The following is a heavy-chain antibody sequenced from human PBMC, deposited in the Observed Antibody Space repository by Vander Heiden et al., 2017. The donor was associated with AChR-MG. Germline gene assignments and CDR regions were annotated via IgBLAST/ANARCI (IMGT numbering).Heavy chain of an antibody. D-gene: IGHD2-21*02. V-gene: IGHV3-23*01. CDR2: ITGSGVGT. Sequence: EVQLLESGGGLVQPGGSLRLSCVVSGFTFTSYAMTWVRQAPGKGLEWVSTITGSGVGTYYTDSVRGRFTISRDNSKNKVFLQVNSLRVEDTAVYYCVRGLGSGGDEVQEYWGQGTLVTVSS. J-gene: IGHJ4*02. CDR1: GFTFTSYA. CDR3: VRGLGSGGDEVQEY.